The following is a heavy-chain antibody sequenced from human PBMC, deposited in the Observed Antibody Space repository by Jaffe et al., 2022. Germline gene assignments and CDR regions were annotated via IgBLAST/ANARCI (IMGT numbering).Heavy chain of an antibody. D-gene: IGHD4-17*01. CDR2: IYTSGST. CDR1: GGSISSGSYY. CDR3: ASMTTVVTSYSYWYFDL. Sequence: QVQLQESGPGLVKPSQTLSLTCTVSGGSISSGSYYWSWIRQPAGKGLEWIGRIYTSGSTNYNPSLKSRVTISVDTSKNQFSLKLSSVTAADTAVYYCASMTTVVTSYSYWYFDLWGRGTLVTVSS. V-gene: IGHV4-61*02. J-gene: IGHJ2*01.